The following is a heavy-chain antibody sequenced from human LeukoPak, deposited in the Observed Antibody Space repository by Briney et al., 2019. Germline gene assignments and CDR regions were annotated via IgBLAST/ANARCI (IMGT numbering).Heavy chain of an antibody. CDR2: INHSGST. V-gene: IGHV4-34*01. D-gene: IGHD3-10*01. J-gene: IGHJ5*02. CDR1: GGSFSGYY. CDR3: ARGLPPIPMVRGVNHWFDP. Sequence: SETLSLPCAVYGGSFSGYYWRWIRQPPGKGLEWIGEINHSGSTNYNPSLKSRVTISVDTSKNQFSLKLSSVTAADTAVYYCARGLPPIPMVRGVNHWFDPWGQGTLVTVAS.